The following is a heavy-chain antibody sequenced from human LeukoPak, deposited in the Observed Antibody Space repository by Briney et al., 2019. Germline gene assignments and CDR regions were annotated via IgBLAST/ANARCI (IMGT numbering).Heavy chain of an antibody. J-gene: IGHJ4*02. D-gene: IGHD3-3*01. Sequence: ASVKVSCKASGYNFRTYSITWVRQAPGQGLEWMGWISPDNGNTEYAQNLQGRITMTTDTATSTAYMELRSLRSDDTAVYYCARYLFWVAPLDYWGQGTLVTVSS. CDR1: GYNFRTYS. CDR2: ISPDNGNT. V-gene: IGHV1-18*01. CDR3: ARYLFWVAPLDY.